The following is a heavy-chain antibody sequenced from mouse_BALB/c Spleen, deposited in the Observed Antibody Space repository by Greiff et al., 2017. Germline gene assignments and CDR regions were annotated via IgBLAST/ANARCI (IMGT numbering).Heavy chain of an antibody. CDR3: ARRGTGGAMDY. J-gene: IGHJ4*01. CDR2: INPYNGDT. CDR1: GYSFTGYF. D-gene: IGHD2-14*01. Sequence: EVQLQQSGPELVKPGASVKISCKASGYSFTGYFMNWVMQSHGKSLEWIGRINPYNGDTFYNQKFKGKATLTVDKSSSTAHMELRSLASEDSAVYYCARRGTGGAMDYWGQGTSVTVSS. V-gene: IGHV1-20*02.